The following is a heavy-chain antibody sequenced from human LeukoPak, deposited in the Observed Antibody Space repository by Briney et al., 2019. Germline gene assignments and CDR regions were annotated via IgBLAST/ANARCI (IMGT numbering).Heavy chain of an antibody. J-gene: IGHJ3*02. CDR2: INPNSGGT. CDR3: ARPLTLGFEAFDI. V-gene: IGHV1-2*02. Sequence: GASVKVSCKASGYTFTVYYMHWVRQAPGQGLEWVGRINPNSGGTNYAQKFQSRVTMTRDTSISTAYMELSRLRSDDTAVYYCARPLTLGFEAFDIWGQGTTVTVSS. CDR1: GYTFTVYY. D-gene: IGHD3-9*01.